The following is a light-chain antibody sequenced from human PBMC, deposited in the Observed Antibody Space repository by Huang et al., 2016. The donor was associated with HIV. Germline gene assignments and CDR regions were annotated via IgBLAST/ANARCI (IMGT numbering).Light chain of an antibody. J-gene: IGKJ4*01. CDR2: DAS. Sequence: EIVITQSPATLSVSPGGRSTLSCRAIQNVRRHVAWYQQNPGQEPRHLIYDASTRASGIPARFSGSGSGTEFTLTISGLQSEDFAVYYCQQYDDWPPGLTFGGGTKVDI. V-gene: IGKV3D-15*01. CDR3: QQYDDWPPGLT. CDR1: QNVRRH.